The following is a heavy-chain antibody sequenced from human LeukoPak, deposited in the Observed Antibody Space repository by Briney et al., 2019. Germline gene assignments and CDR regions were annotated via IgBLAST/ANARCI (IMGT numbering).Heavy chain of an antibody. D-gene: IGHD2-15*01. V-gene: IGHV3-30*03. Sequence: GGSLRLSCAASGFTFSSYGMHWVRQAPGKGLEWVAVISYDGSNKYYADSVKGRFTISRDNSKNTLYLQMNSLRAEDTAVYYCARDRGYCSSGSCYLFDSWGQGTLVTVSS. CDR2: ISYDGSNK. CDR1: GFTFSSYG. J-gene: IGHJ4*02. CDR3: ARDRGYCSSGSCYLFDS.